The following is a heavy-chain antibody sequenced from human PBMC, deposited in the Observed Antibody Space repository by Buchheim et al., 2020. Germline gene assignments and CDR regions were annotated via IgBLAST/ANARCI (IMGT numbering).Heavy chain of an antibody. CDR3: ARGGTSGSLDY. Sequence: EVQLVDSGGGLVQPGGSLRLSCAASGFTFSSYWMHWVRQAPGKGPAWVSRINTDGTDTSYADSVKGRFPISRDNARTTLDLQMNSLEAEDTAVYFCARGGTSGSLDYWDQGTL. CDR2: INTDGTDT. V-gene: IGHV3-74*01. J-gene: IGHJ4*02. D-gene: IGHD3-10*01. CDR1: GFTFSSYW.